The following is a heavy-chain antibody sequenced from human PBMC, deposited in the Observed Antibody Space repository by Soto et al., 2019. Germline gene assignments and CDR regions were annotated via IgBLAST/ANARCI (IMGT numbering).Heavy chain of an antibody. V-gene: IGHV4-34*01. J-gene: IGHJ4*02. CDR3: ARLSSDVVVPAARYSGYDRIDY. Sequence: TSETLSLTCAVYGGSFIGYYWSWIRQPPGKGLEWIGEINHSGSTNYNPSLKSRVTISVDTSKNQFSLKLSSVTAADTAVYYCARLSSDVVVPAARYSGYDRIDYWGQGTLVTVSS. CDR2: INHSGST. CDR1: GGSFIGYY. D-gene: IGHD2-2*01.